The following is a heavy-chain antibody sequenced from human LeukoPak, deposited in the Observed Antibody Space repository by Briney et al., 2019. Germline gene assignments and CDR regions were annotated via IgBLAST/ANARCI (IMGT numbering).Heavy chain of an antibody. CDR1: GGSFATYY. CDR2: IYYNGHT. J-gene: IGHJ4*02. V-gene: IGHV4-59*01. D-gene: IGHD1/OR15-1a*01. CDR3: ARDRHWTNDWVFDY. Sequence: SETLSLTCTVSGGSFATYYWSWIRQPPGKGLEWNGYIYYNGHTDYNPSLKSRVTISVHTSKNQFSLKLSSVTAADTAVYYCARDRHWTNDWVFDYWGQGTLVTVSS.